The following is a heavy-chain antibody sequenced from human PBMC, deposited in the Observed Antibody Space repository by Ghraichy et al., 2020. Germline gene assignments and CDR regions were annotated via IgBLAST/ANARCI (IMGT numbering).Heavy chain of an antibody. CDR2: IKQDGSEK. D-gene: IGHD6-13*01. CDR1: GFTFSSYW. J-gene: IGHJ3*02. V-gene: IGHV3-7*03. CDR3: ARGKSSAAGLHDAFDI. Sequence: GGSLRLSCAASGFTFSSYWMSWVRQAPGKGLEWVANIKQDGSEKYYVDSVKGRFTISRDNAKNSLYLQMNSLRAEDTAVYYCARGKSSAAGLHDAFDIWGQGTMVTVSS.